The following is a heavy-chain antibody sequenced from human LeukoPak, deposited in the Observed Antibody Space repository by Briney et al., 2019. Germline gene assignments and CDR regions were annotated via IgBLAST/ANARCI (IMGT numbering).Heavy chain of an antibody. V-gene: IGHV3-64D*09. Sequence: PGGSLRLSCSASGFTFSSYAMHWVRQAPGKGLEYVSAMSSNGGRAYYADSVKGRFTISRDNSKNTLYLQMSSLRPEDTAVYYCARGSHCSSTSCYKYYFDYWGQGTLVTVSS. CDR2: MSSNGGRA. CDR1: GFTFSSYA. CDR3: ARGSHCSSTSCYKYYFDY. J-gene: IGHJ4*02. D-gene: IGHD2-2*01.